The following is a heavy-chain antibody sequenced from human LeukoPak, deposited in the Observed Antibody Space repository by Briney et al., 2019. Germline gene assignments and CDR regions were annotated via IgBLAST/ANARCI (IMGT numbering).Heavy chain of an antibody. D-gene: IGHD2-2*01. CDR1: GGAFSGYY. CDR3: ARGLVVPAAHAFDI. J-gene: IGHJ3*02. V-gene: IGHV4-34*01. Sequence: SETLSLTCAVYGGAFSGYYRSWIRQPPGKGLEWIGEINHSGSTNYNPSLKSRVTISVDTSKNQFSLKLSSVTAADTAVYYCARGLVVPAAHAFDIWGQGTMVTVSS. CDR2: INHSGST.